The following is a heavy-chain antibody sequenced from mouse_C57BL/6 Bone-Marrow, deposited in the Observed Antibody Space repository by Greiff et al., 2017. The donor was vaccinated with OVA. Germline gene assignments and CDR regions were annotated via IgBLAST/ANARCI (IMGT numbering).Heavy chain of an antibody. CDR2: ISSGGDYI. CDR3: TRGDTTVVVDY. J-gene: IGHJ2*01. Sequence: DVMLVESGEGLVKPGGSLKLSCAASGFTFSSYAMSWVRQTPEKRLEWVAYISSGGDYIYYADTVKGRFTISRDNARNTLYLQMSSLKSEDTAMYYCTRGDTTVVVDYWGQGTTLTVSS. D-gene: IGHD1-1*01. V-gene: IGHV5-9-1*02. CDR1: GFTFSSYA.